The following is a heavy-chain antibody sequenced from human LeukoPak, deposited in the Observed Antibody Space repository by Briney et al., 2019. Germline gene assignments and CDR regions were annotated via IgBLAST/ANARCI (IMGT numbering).Heavy chain of an antibody. Sequence: GGSLRLSCAASGFTFSDYSMNWVRQAPGKGLEWISYIGIDSGNTNYADSVKGRFTISGDKAKNSLYLQMNSLRVEDTAVYYSARDYKYAFDNWGQGTLVTVSS. J-gene: IGHJ4*02. D-gene: IGHD5-24*01. V-gene: IGHV3-48*01. CDR2: IGIDSGNT. CDR1: GFTFSDYS. CDR3: ARDYKYAFDN.